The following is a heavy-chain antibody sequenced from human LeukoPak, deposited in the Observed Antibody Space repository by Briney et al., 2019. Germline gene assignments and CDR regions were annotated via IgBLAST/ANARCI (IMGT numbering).Heavy chain of an antibody. V-gene: IGHV3-30*03. CDR3: VRGILEKNSVVFDL. Sequence: GGALRLSCAASGFTFSSYVVHWVRQAPGKGLEWVALISSVGSSKYDADSVKGRFSVSRDNSESTVSLQMNSLGVEDTAVYYCVRGILEKNSVVFDLWGQGTMVTVS. CDR1: GFTFSSYV. D-gene: IGHD1-1*01. CDR2: ISSVGSSK. J-gene: IGHJ3*01.